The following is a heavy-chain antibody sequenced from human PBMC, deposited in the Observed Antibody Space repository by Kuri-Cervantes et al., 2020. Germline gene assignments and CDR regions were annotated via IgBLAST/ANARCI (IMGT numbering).Heavy chain of an antibody. CDR1: GGSFSGYY. J-gene: IGHJ3*02. CDR2: INHSGST. CDR3: ARARGSGSLRGAFDI. D-gene: IGHD3-10*01. Sequence: SETLSLTCAVYGGSFSGYYWSWIRQPPGKGLEWIGEINHSGSTNYNPSLKGRVTISVDTSKNQFSLKLSSVTAADTAVYYCARARGSGSLRGAFDIWGQGTMVTVSS. V-gene: IGHV4-34*01.